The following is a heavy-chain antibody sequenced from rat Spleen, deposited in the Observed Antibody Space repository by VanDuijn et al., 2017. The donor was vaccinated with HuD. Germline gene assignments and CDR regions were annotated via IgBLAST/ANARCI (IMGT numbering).Heavy chain of an antibody. D-gene: IGHD1-4*01. Sequence: EVQLVESGGGLVQPGRSLKFSCAASGFNFSDYAMAWVRPAPKKGLEWVTTIVYDGSGNYYRDSVKGRFTISRDNATRTLYLQMDSLRSEDTATYYCAREAGIPFHYFDYWGQGVMVTVSS. CDR1: GFNFSDYA. CDR2: IVYDGSGN. J-gene: IGHJ2*01. V-gene: IGHV5-17*01. CDR3: AREAGIPFHYFDY.